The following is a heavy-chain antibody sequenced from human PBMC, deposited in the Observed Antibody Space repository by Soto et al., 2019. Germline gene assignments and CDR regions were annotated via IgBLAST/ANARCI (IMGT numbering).Heavy chain of an antibody. CDR3: ARACGYSYGLVYFDY. V-gene: IGHV4-34*01. Sequence: SETLSLTCADYGGSFSGYYWSWIRQPPGKGLEWIGEINHSGSTNYNPSLKSRVTISVDTFKNQFSLKLSSVTAADTAVYYCARACGYSYGLVYFDYWGQGTLVTVSS. J-gene: IGHJ4*02. CDR1: GGSFSGYY. CDR2: INHSGST. D-gene: IGHD5-18*01.